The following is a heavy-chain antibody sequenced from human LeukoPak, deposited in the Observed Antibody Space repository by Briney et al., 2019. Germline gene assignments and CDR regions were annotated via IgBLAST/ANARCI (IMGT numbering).Heavy chain of an antibody. V-gene: IGHV3-7*01. Sequence: HSGGSLRLSCAASGFSLSSYWMSWVRQAPGKGLEWVANIKQDGSEKYYVDSVKGRFTISRDNAKNSLFLQMNSLRAEDTAVYYCARDSIAVPPDWGQGTTVTVSS. CDR3: ARDSIAVPPD. J-gene: IGHJ6*02. CDR1: GFSLSSYW. D-gene: IGHD6-19*01. CDR2: IKQDGSEK.